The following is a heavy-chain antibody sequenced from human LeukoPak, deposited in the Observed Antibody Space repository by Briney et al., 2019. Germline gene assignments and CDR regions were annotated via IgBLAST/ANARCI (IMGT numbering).Heavy chain of an antibody. D-gene: IGHD3-3*02. CDR2: INYKWNT. V-gene: IGHV4-38-2*01. J-gene: IGHJ6*03. Sequence: SETLSLTCAVSGYSISSGYYWGWIRQPPGKGLEWIGYINYKWNTNSNPSLKSRVTLSIDTSKNQFSLRLTSVTAADTAVYYCARRISDPNYYYMDVWGKGTAVTVSS. CDR3: ARRISDPNYYYMDV. CDR1: GYSISSGYY.